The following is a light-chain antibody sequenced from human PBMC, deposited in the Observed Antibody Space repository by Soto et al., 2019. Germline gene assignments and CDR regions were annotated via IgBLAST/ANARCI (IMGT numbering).Light chain of an antibody. V-gene: IGLV1-47*01. CDR3: AAWDDTADAYV. CDR2: RE. Sequence: QSVLTQPPSVSGAPGQTVTISCFGSNSNIVPNYVSWYRVLPGTSPRLVLSREKRPSGVPDRFSGSKSATSATLAISGLRVDDDGDYFCAAWDDTADAYVFGGGTKLTVL. CDR1: NSNIVPNY. J-gene: IGLJ1*01.